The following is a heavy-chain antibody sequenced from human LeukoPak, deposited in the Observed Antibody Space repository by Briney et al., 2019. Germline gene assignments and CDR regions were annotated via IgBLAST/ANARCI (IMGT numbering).Heavy chain of an antibody. CDR3: ARNGQTTVTSNYYYYFLDV. V-gene: IGHV3-11*01. CDR2: ITSSGSTK. D-gene: IGHD4-17*01. Sequence: GGSLRLSCAASGFIFSDYYMSWIRQAPGKGPEWFAYITSSGSTKYYANSVRGRFTISRDNGGNSLYLEMNSLTAEDSAIYYCARNGQTTVTSNYYYYFLDVWGTGTTVAVSS. J-gene: IGHJ6*03. CDR1: GFIFSDYY.